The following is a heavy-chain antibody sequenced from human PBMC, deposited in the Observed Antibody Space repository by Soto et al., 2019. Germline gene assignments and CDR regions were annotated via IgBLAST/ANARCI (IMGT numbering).Heavy chain of an antibody. CDR3: TTTPRYFDWLLSSYFDY. CDR2: IKSKTDGGTT. J-gene: IGHJ4*02. V-gene: IGHV3-15*01. Sequence: GGSLRLSCAASGFTFSNAWMSWVRQAPGKGLEWVGRIKSKTDGGTTDYAAPVKGRFTISRDDSKNTLYLQMNSLKTEDTAVYYCTTTPRYFDWLLSSYFDYWGQGTLVTVSS. CDR1: GFTFSNAW. D-gene: IGHD3-9*01.